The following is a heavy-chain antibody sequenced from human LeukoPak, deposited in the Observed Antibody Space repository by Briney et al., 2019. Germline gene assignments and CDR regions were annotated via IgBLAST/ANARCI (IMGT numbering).Heavy chain of an antibody. J-gene: IGHJ4*02. Sequence: SVKVSCKTSGYTFTTYYLHWVRQAPGQGLEWMGRITPLLDSTKYAERFEDRVTITADKSANTVYMEVTSLRSEDTAMYFCTRLVAGGFDSWGQGTLLTVSS. V-gene: IGHV1-69*08. CDR1: GYTFTTYY. CDR3: TRLVAGGFDS. CDR2: ITPLLDST. D-gene: IGHD1-26*01.